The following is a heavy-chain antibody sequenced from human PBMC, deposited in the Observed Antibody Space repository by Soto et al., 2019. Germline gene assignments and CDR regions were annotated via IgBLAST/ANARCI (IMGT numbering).Heavy chain of an antibody. V-gene: IGHV4-39*01. D-gene: IGHD1-26*01. CDR3: ARHSYIAASGIGWFDP. J-gene: IGHJ5*02. Sequence: SETLSLTCTVSGGSISSNSYYWGWIRQPPGKGLEWIGCIYYSGSTNYNPSLKSRVTMSVDTSKNQFSLKLSSVTAADTAVYYCARHSYIAASGIGWFDPWGQGTLVTVSS. CDR1: GGSISSNSYY. CDR2: IYYSGST.